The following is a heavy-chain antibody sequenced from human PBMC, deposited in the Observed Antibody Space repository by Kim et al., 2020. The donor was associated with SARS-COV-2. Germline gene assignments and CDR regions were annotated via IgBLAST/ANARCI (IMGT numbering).Heavy chain of an antibody. CDR3: AAIVAFCSSTSCYLGAFDI. CDR1: GYTFTSYG. D-gene: IGHD2-2*01. CDR2: ISAYNGNT. Sequence: ASVKVSCKASGYTFTSYGISWVRQAPGQGLEWMGWISAYNGNTNYAQKLQGRVTMTTDTSTSTAYMELRSLRSDDTAVYYCAAIVAFCSSTSCYLGAFDIWGQGTMVTVSS. V-gene: IGHV1-18*01. J-gene: IGHJ3*02.